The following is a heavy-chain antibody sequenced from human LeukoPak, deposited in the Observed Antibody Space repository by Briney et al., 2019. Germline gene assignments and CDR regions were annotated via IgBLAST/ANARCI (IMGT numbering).Heavy chain of an antibody. Sequence: GGSLRLSCAAPGFTVSSNYMSWVRQAPGKGLEWVSVIYSGGSTYYADSVKGRFTISRDNSKNTRYLKMNSLRAEDTAVYYFTRDSVPTSAFNIWGQGTMVTVSS. V-gene: IGHV3-66*01. CDR2: IYSGGST. J-gene: IGHJ3*02. CDR1: GFTVSSNY. D-gene: IGHD3-10*01. CDR3: TRDSVPTSAFNI.